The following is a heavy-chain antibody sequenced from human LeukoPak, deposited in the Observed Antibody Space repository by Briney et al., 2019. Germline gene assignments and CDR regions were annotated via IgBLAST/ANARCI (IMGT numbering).Heavy chain of an antibody. V-gene: IGHV3-30*01. D-gene: IGHD1-26*01. CDR3: ARGSPVSGSYYFLSGFDY. CDR2: ISYDGSNK. J-gene: IGHJ4*02. CDR1: GFTFSSYA. Sequence: GGSLRLSCAASGFTFSSYAMHWVRQAPGKGLEWVAVISYDGSNKYYADSVKGRFTISRDNSKKTLCLQMNSLRAEDTAVYYCARGSPVSGSYYFLSGFDYWGQGTLVTASS.